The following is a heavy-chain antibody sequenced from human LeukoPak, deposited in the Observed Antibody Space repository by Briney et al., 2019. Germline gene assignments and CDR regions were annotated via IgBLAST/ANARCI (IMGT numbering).Heavy chain of an antibody. D-gene: IGHD5-24*01. V-gene: IGHV3-33*06. J-gene: IGHJ3*02. Sequence: GGSLSHFCAASGFNFNSYGLHWLRQAAGKGLEGVAVIWYDVNHKYYADSVKGRFIISRDNSKSTLFLQMNSLRAEDTAVYYCTKERPGRDGYNHAFDIWGQGTMVTVSS. CDR2: IWYDVNHK. CDR3: TKERPGRDGYNHAFDI. CDR1: GFNFNSYG.